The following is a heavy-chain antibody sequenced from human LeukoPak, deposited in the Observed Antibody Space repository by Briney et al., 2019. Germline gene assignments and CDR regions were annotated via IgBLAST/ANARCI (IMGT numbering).Heavy chain of an antibody. D-gene: IGHD3-16*01. J-gene: IGHJ3*01. CDR1: GFAVSNKF. V-gene: IGHV3-53*01. CDR3: AREDNGGATDDGFDV. CDR2: IRVGDVT. Sequence: GGSLRLSCAASGFAVSNKFVYWVRQAPGKGLEWVSVIRVGDVTHYADSVKGRFTTPRDTSKNTVYLQMESLRVEDTAVYYCAREDNGGATDDGFDVWGHGTVVIVSS.